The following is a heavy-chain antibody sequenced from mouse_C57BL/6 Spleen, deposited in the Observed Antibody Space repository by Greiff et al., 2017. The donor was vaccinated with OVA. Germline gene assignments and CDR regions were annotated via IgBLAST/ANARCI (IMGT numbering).Heavy chain of an antibody. CDR3: ARSNWDGYFDV. J-gene: IGHJ1*03. V-gene: IGHV7-1*01. Sequence: DVKLVESGGGLVQSGRSLRLSCATSGFTFSDFYMEWVRQAPGKGLEWIAASRNKANDYTTEYSASVKGRFIVSRDTSQSILYLQMNALRAEDTAIYYCARSNWDGYFDVWGTGTTVTVSS. CDR2: SRNKANDYTT. D-gene: IGHD4-1*01. CDR1: GFTFSDFY.